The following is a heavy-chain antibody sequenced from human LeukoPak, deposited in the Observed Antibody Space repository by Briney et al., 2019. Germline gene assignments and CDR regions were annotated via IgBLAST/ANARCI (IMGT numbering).Heavy chain of an antibody. Sequence: SEALSLTCTVSGGSISSGDYYWNWIRQPPEKGLEWIGYIYYSWSTYYNPSLKSRVTMSVDTSMSQFSLKLSSVTAADTAVYYCARASSYGGNGVNWFDPWGQGTLATVSS. CDR2: IYYSWST. D-gene: IGHD4-23*01. V-gene: IGHV4-30-4*01. CDR1: GGSISSGDYY. J-gene: IGHJ5*02. CDR3: ARASSYGGNGVNWFDP.